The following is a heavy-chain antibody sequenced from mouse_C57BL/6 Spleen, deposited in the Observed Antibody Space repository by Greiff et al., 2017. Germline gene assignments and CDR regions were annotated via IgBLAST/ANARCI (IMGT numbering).Heavy chain of an antibody. J-gene: IGHJ4*01. CDR3: AREDMITTLYYYAMDY. V-gene: IGHV1-52*01. CDR2: IDPSDSET. Sequence: VQLQQSGAELVRPRSSVKLSCKASGYTFTSYWMHWVKQRPIQGLEWIGNIDPSDSETHYNQKFKDKATLTVDKSSSTAYMQLSSLTSEDSAVYYCAREDMITTLYYYAMDYWGQGTSVTVSS. CDR1: GYTFTSYW. D-gene: IGHD2-4*01.